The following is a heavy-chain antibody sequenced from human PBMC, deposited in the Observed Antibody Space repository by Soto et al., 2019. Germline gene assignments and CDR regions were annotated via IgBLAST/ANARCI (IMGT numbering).Heavy chain of an antibody. Sequence: LSLTCAASGFTFSSYSMNWVRQAPGKGLEWVSYISSSSSTIYYADSVKGRFTISRDNAKNSLYLQMNSLRDEDTAVYYCGRESPNSSGWYNYFDYWGQGTLVTVSS. D-gene: IGHD6-19*01. J-gene: IGHJ4*02. CDR3: GRESPNSSGWYNYFDY. V-gene: IGHV3-48*02. CDR2: ISSSSSTI. CDR1: GFTFSSYS.